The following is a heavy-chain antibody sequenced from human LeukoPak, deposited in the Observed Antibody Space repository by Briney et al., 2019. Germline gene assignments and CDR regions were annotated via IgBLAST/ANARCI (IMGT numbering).Heavy chain of an antibody. Sequence: GGSLRLSCAASGFTFSNYGMSWVRQAPGKGLEWVSGISGSGDSTFYADSVKGRFTISRDNSKNTLYLQMNSLRAEDTAVYYCAKARSGSYKGERHYYYYMDVWGKGTTVTVFS. D-gene: IGHD1-26*01. CDR3: AKARSGSYKGERHYYYYMDV. CDR2: ISGSGDST. V-gene: IGHV3-23*01. CDR1: GFTFSNYG. J-gene: IGHJ6*03.